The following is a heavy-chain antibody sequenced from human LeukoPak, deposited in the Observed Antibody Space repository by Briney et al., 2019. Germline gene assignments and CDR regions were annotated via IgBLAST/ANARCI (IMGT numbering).Heavy chain of an antibody. V-gene: IGHV3-30*04. CDR1: GFTFSSYA. D-gene: IGHD4-17*01. Sequence: GRSLRLSCAASGFTFSSYAMHWVRQAPGKGLEGVAVISYDGSNKYYADSVKGRFTISRDNSKNTLYLQMNSLRAEDTAVYYCARDSVKDYGNIGSYYFDYWGQGTLVTVSS. CDR2: ISYDGSNK. J-gene: IGHJ4*02. CDR3: ARDSVKDYGNIGSYYFDY.